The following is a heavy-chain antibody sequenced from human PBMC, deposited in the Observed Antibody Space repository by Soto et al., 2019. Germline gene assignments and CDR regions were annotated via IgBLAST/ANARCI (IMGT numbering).Heavy chain of an antibody. D-gene: IGHD2-2*01. CDR3: ARRLYCSSSSCYAVVY. Sequence: EVQLLESGGGLVQPGGSLRLSCAVSGFTFSNYAMSWVRQAPGKGLEWVSGISGSGDSTNYGDSVKGRFTISRDNAKNILYLQMNSLRAEDTAVYYCARRLYCSSSSCYAVVYWGQGTLVTVSS. CDR2: ISGSGDST. CDR1: GFTFSNYA. V-gene: IGHV3-23*01. J-gene: IGHJ4*02.